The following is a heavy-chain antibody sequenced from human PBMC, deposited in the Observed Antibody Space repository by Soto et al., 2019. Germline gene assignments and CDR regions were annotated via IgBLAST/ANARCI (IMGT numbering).Heavy chain of an antibody. D-gene: IGHD2-15*01. V-gene: IGHV3-11*04. CDR1: GFTFSDYY. CDR2: ISSSGSTI. Sequence: GGSLRLSCAAXGFTFSDYYMRWIRQAPGKGLEWVSYISSSGSTIYYADSVKGRFTISRDNAKNTLYLEMNSLRAEDTAVYYYARDGIGGTPFRGYLDYWGQGNLVTVSS. CDR3: ARDGIGGTPFRGYLDY. J-gene: IGHJ4*02.